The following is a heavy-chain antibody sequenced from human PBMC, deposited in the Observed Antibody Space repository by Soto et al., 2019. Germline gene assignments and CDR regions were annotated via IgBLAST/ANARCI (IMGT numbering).Heavy chain of an antibody. CDR3: ARDIAAERVLYYSSGMDV. CDR2: SSAYNGNT. V-gene: IGHV1-18*04. D-gene: IGHD6-13*01. Sequence: ASVKVSCKASGYTFTSYGIRWVRQAPGQGLEWMGWSSAYNGNTNYAQKLQGRVNMTTDTSTSTAYMELRSLRYDDTAVYYCARDIAAERVLYYSSGMDVWGQGTTVTVS. CDR1: GYTFTSYG. J-gene: IGHJ6*02.